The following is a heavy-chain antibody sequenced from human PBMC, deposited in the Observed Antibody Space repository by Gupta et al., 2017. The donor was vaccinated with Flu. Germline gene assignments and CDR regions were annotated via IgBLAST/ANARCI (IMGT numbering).Heavy chain of an antibody. V-gene: IGHV3-9*01. J-gene: IGHJ4*02. Sequence: EIQLVESGGGLVQTGRSLRLSCAAPGFTFGHYAMHWVRQTPGKGLEWVAGLSWNSDRVGDGYSVKGRFSISRGNAKNSLYLEMNSRRPKDTAFDDWSVGMGSSWHFGAAYLGQGTLVSVSS. CDR1: GFTFGHYA. CDR2: LSWNSDRV. D-gene: IGHD6-13*01. CDR3: SVGMGSSWHFGAAY.